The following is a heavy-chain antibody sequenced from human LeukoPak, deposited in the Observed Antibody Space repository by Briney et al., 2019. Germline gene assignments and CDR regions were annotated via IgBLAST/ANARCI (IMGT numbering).Heavy chain of an antibody. CDR3: ARGYYYDSSGSLPSGVFDI. CDR1: GGSISSSSYY. V-gene: IGHV4-39*07. D-gene: IGHD3-22*01. J-gene: IGHJ3*02. CDR2: IYYSGST. Sequence: SETLSLTCTVSGGSISSSSYYWGWIRQPPGKGLEWIGSIYYSGSTYYNPSLKSRVTISVDTSKNQFSLKLSSVTAADTAVYYCARGYYYDSSGSLPSGVFDIWGQGTMVTVSS.